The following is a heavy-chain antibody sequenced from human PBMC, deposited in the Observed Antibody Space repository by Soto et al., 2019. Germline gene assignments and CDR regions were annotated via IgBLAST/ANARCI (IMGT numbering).Heavy chain of an antibody. CDR2: INHSGST. V-gene: IGHV4-34*01. J-gene: IGHJ5*02. Sequence: SETLSLTCAVYGGSFSGYYWSWIRQPPGKGLEWIGEINHSGSTNYNPSLKSRVTISVDTSKNQFSLKLSSVTAADTAVYYCARGVNRQYQLLCNWFDPWGQGTLVTVSS. CDR1: GGSFSGYY. CDR3: ARGVNRQYQLLCNWFDP. D-gene: IGHD2-2*01.